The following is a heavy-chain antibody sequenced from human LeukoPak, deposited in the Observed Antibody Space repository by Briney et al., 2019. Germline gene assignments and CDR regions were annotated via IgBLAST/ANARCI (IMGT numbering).Heavy chain of an antibody. D-gene: IGHD3-10*01. CDR3: ARDPNEFGESYFDY. CDR2: INPNSGGT. J-gene: IGHJ4*02. CDR1: GYTFTGYY. Sequence: ASVKVSCKASGYTFTGYYMHWVRQAPGQGLEWMGWINPNSGGTNYAQKFQGWVTMTRDTSISTAYMELSRLGSDDTAVYYCARDPNEFGESYFDYWGQGTLVTVSS. V-gene: IGHV1-2*04.